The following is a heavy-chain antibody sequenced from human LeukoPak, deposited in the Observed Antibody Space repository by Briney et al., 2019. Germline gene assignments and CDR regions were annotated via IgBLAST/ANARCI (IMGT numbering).Heavy chain of an antibody. Sequence: SETLSLTCAVYGGSFSGYYWGWIRQPPGKGLEWIGSIYYSGSTYYNPSLKSRVSISVDPSKSQFSLKLTSVTAADTAVYYCATHPLLDYWGQGSLVTVSS. V-gene: IGHV4-59*04. J-gene: IGHJ4*02. CDR1: GGSFSGYY. CDR3: ATHPLLDY. D-gene: IGHD3-16*02. CDR2: IYYSGST.